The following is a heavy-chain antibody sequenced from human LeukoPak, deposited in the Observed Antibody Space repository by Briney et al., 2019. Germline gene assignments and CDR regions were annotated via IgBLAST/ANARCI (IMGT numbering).Heavy chain of an antibody. CDR1: GGSISSSSYY. J-gene: IGHJ3*02. V-gene: IGHV4-39*02. D-gene: IGHD3-22*01. Sequence: SETLSLTCTVSGGSISSSSYYWGWIRQPPGKGLEWIGSIYYSGSTYYNPSLKSRVTISVDTSKNQFSLKLSSVTAADTAVYYCARDKGSGYYGVDAFDIWGQGTMVTVSS. CDR2: IYYSGST. CDR3: ARDKGSGYYGVDAFDI.